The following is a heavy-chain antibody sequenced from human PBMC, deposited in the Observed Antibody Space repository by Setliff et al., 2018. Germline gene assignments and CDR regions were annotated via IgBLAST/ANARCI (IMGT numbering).Heavy chain of an antibody. Sequence: SETLSLTCAVSGGSISSGSYYWSWIRQPAGKGLEWVGRLHTSGSTNYNPSLKSRVTISVDTSKNQFSLKLSSATAADTAVYFCARDNTIVGATDYWGQGTLVTVSS. D-gene: IGHD1-26*01. CDR1: GGSISSGSYY. V-gene: IGHV4-61*02. CDR3: ARDNTIVGATDY. CDR2: LHTSGST. J-gene: IGHJ4*02.